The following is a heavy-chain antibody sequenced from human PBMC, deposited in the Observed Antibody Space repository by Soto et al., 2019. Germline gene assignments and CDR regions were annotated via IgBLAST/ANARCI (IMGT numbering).Heavy chain of an antibody. CDR1: GFTFAGSA. J-gene: IGHJ5*02. CDR2: IAVGSGNT. Sequence: ASVKVSCKASGFTFAGSAMQWVRQARGQPLEWIGWIAVGSGNTNYARKFQERVTITRDMSTTTAYMELSSLRSEDTAVYYCARGDIVVVVAALLFDPWGQGTLVTVSS. CDR3: ARGDIVVVVAALLFDP. D-gene: IGHD2-15*01. V-gene: IGHV1-58*02.